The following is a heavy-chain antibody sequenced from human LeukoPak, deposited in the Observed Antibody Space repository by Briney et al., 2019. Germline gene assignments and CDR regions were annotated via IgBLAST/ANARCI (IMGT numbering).Heavy chain of an antibody. D-gene: IGHD2-15*01. Sequence: PSETLSLTCTVSGGSVSSGGYYWSWIRQPPGKGLEWIGYIYYSGSTNYNPSLKSRVTISVDTSKNQFSLKLSSVTAADTAVYYCARDLVGVGPHTPHFDYWGQGTLVTVSS. CDR3: ARDLVGVGPHTPHFDY. V-gene: IGHV4-61*08. CDR2: IYYSGST. CDR1: GGSVSSGGYY. J-gene: IGHJ4*02.